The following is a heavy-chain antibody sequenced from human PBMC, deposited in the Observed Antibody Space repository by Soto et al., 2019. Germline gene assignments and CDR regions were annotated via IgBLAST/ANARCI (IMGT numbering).Heavy chain of an antibody. CDR2: INTDGSVA. J-gene: IGHJ4*02. V-gene: IGHV3-74*03. CDR1: GLTFRSYW. D-gene: IGHD4-17*01. Sequence: GGSLRLSCAASGLTFRSYWMHWVRQAPGKGLVWVSRINTDGSVAMYVDSVKGRFTISRDNSKNTLYLHMNSLRADDTAVYYCAKVPKASTVVTPVDSWGQGTMVTVSS. CDR3: AKVPKASTVVTPVDS.